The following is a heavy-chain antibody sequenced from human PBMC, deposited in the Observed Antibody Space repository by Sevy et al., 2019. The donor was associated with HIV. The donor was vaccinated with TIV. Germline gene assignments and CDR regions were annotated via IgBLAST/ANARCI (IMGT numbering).Heavy chain of an antibody. D-gene: IGHD5-18*01. CDR3: ARDRAYSALDY. CDR2: INEDGSRL. V-gene: IGHV3-7*01. CDR1: GFTFSESW. Sequence: GGSLRLSCVASGFTFSESWMTWVRQAPGKGLERIAFINEDGSRLGYVDSVRGRFTISGENTKNSLYLQMNSLRAEDTAVYFCARDRAYSALDYWGQGTLVTVSS. J-gene: IGHJ4*02.